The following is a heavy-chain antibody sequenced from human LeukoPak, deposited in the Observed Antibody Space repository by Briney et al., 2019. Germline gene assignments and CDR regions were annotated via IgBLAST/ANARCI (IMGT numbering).Heavy chain of an antibody. CDR1: GFTFSSYA. CDR2: ISYDGSNK. D-gene: IGHD6-13*01. J-gene: IGHJ5*02. V-gene: IGHV3-30*04. CDR3: AKGYGQRLVNNWFDP. Sequence: GGSLRLSCAASGFTFSSYAMHWVRQAPGKGLEWVAVISYDGSNKYYGDSVKGRFTISRDNSKNTLYLQMNSLRAEDTAAYYCAKGYGQRLVNNWFDPWGQGTLVTVSS.